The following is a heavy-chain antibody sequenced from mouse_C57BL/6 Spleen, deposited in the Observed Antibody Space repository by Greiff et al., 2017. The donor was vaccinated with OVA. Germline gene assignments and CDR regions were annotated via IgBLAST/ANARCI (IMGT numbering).Heavy chain of an antibody. J-gene: IGHJ4*01. CDR3: ARSEGYAMDY. Sequence: EVKVVESGGGLVKPGGSLKLSCAASGFTFSDYGMHWVRQAPEKGLEWVAYISSGSSTIYYADTVKGRFTISRDNAKNTQFLQMTSLRSEDTAMYYCARSEGYAMDYWGQGTSVTVSS. CDR2: ISSGSSTI. V-gene: IGHV5-17*01. CDR1: GFTFSDYG.